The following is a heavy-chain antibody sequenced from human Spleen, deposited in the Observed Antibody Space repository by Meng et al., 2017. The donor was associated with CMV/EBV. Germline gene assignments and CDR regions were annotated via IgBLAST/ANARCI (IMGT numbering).Heavy chain of an antibody. V-gene: IGHV3-21*01. J-gene: IGHJ4*02. Sequence: SYSMNWVRQAPGKGLEWVSSISSSSSYIYYADSVKGRFTISRDNAKNSLYLQMNSLRAEDTAVYYCARGKTATYYYGSGTQGYFDYWGQGTLVTVSS. CDR1: SYS. CDR3: ARGKTATYYYGSGTQGYFDY. CDR2: ISSSSSYI. D-gene: IGHD3-10*01.